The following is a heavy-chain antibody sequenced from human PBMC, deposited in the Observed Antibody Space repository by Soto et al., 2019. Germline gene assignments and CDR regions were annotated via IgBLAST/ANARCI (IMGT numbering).Heavy chain of an antibody. Sequence: SVKVSCKASGGTFSSYAISWLRQAPGQGLEWMGGIIPIFGTANYAQKFQGRVTITADESTSTAYMELSSLRSEDTAVYYCARRSRYCSSTSCYNRFDYWGQGTLVTVSS. J-gene: IGHJ4*02. CDR2: IIPIFGTA. CDR1: GGTFSSYA. CDR3: ARRSRYCSSTSCYNRFDY. V-gene: IGHV1-69*13. D-gene: IGHD2-2*02.